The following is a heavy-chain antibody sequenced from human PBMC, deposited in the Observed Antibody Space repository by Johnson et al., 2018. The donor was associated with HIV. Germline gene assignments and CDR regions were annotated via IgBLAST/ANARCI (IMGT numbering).Heavy chain of an antibody. CDR1: EFTFSSYG. CDR2: TSYDGSNK. J-gene: IGHJ3*02. CDR3: AKGVYNWEFDGLDI. V-gene: IGHV3-30*18. D-gene: IGHD1-20*01. Sequence: QEQLVESGGGVVQPGRSLRLSCAASEFTFSSYGMHWVRQAPGKGLEWVAVTSYDGSNKYYADSVKGRFTISRDNSKNTLYLQINSLRTEDTAVEYCAKGVYNWEFDGLDIWGQGTMVTVSS.